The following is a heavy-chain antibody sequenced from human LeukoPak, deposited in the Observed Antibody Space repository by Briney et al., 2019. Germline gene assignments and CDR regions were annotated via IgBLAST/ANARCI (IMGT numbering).Heavy chain of an antibody. CDR3: ARLYSGSYLGYFDY. D-gene: IGHD1-26*01. V-gene: IGHV4-4*07. J-gene: IGHJ4*02. Sequence: SETLSLTCTVSGGSISNYYWSWIRQPAGKGLEWIGRIYSSGTTIYNPSLKSRVTMSVGTSKNQFSLKLSSVTAADTAVYYCARLYSGSYLGYFDYWGQGTLVSVSS. CDR2: IYSSGTT. CDR1: GGSISNYY.